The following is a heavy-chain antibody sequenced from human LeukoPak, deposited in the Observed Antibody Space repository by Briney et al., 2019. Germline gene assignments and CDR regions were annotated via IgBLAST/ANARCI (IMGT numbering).Heavy chain of an antibody. J-gene: IGHJ3*02. V-gene: IGHV6-1*01. D-gene: IGHD2-15*01. Sequence: SQTLSLTYAISVDSVSSNSAVWNWIRQSPSRGLEWLGRTYYRFKWYNDYAVSVKSRITIKPDTSKNQFSLQLNSATPEDTAVYYCARLGLGGAFDIWGQGTMVTVSS. CDR2: TYYRFKWYN. CDR1: VDSVSSNSAV. CDR3: ARLGLGGAFDI.